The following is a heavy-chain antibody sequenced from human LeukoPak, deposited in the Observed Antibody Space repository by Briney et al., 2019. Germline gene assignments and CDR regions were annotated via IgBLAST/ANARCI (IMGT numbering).Heavy chain of an antibody. CDR2: INAGDGKT. CDR3: ARGVRSYCSGGSCYTAWYNWFDP. V-gene: IGHV1-3*01. D-gene: IGHD2-15*01. J-gene: IGHJ5*02. CDR1: GYTFTSYA. Sequence: ASVKVSCKASGYTFTSYAMHWVRQAPGQRLEWMGWINAGDGKTKYSQKFQGRVTITRDTSASTAYMELSSLRSEDTAVYYCARGVRSYCSGGSCYTAWYNWFDPWGQGTLVTVSS.